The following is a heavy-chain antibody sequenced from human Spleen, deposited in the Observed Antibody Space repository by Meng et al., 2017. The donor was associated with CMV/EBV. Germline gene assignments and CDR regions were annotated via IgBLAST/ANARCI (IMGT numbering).Heavy chain of an antibody. CDR2: IYYSGST. J-gene: IGHJ6*02. CDR3: ARGGDFWSGYYTHYYYYGMDV. D-gene: IGHD3-3*01. CDR1: GGSISSYY. V-gene: IGHV4-59*12. Sequence: SETLSLTCTVSGGSISSYYWSWIRQPPGKGLEWIGYIYYSGSTNYNPSLKSRVTISVDTSKNQFSLKLSSVTAADTAVYYCARGGDFWSGYYTHYYYYGMDVWGQGTTVTVSS.